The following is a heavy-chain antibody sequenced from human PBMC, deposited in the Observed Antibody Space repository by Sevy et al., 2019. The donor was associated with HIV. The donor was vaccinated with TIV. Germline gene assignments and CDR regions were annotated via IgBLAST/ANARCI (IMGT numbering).Heavy chain of an antibody. Sequence: GESLKISCAASGFTFSSYSMNWVRQAPGKGLEWVSSISSSSSYIYYADSVKDRFTISRDNAKNSLYLQMNSLRAEDTAVYYCASSGEETYDFWSCYQQTFDYWGQGTLVNVSS. V-gene: IGHV3-21*01. D-gene: IGHD3-3*01. CDR3: ASSGEETYDFWSCYQQTFDY. J-gene: IGHJ4*02. CDR1: GFTFSSYS. CDR2: ISSSSSYI.